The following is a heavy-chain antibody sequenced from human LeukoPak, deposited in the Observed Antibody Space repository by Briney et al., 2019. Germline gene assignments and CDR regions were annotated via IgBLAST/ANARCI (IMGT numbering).Heavy chain of an antibody. CDR3: ARGEPVDY. CDR2: SYYSGIT. V-gene: IGHV4-59*01. CDR1: GGSISSYY. J-gene: IGHJ4*02. Sequence: PSETLSLTCTVSGGSISSYYWSWIRESPGKGLEWIGYSYYSGITSYNPSLKSRVTMSVDESKNQLSLKVNSVTAADTAVYYCARGEPVDYWGQGTLVTVSS. D-gene: IGHD1-14*01.